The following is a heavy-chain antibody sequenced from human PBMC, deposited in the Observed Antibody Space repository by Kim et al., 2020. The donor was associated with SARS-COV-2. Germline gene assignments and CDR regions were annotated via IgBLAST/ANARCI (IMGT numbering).Heavy chain of an antibody. CDR3: ARSATYYDFWSDYPKYYFDY. Sequence: SETLSLTCTVSGGSISTSSYYWGWIRQPPGKGLEWIGTIFYSGSTYYNSSLKSRVTISVDTSKNQFSLKVTSATAADTAVYYCARSATYYDFWSDYPKYYFDYWGQGNLVIVSS. D-gene: IGHD3-3*01. CDR1: GGSISTSSYY. V-gene: IGHV4-39*01. CDR2: IFYSGST. J-gene: IGHJ4*02.